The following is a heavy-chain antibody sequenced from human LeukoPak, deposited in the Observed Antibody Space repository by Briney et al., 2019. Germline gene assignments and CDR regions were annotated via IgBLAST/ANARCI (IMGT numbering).Heavy chain of an antibody. CDR2: INPSCGSR. D-gene: IGHD3-9*01. J-gene: IGHJ4*02. CDR3: ARAWSVSYDILTGRKGGDY. CDR1: GYTFTSYY. V-gene: IGHV1-46*01. Sequence: GALVKVCCKASGYTFTSYYMHWVRQAPGQGLEWMGIINPSCGSRSYAQKFQGRVTMTRDTSTSTVYMELSSLRSEDTAVYYCARAWSVSYDILTGRKGGDYWGQGTLLTVSS.